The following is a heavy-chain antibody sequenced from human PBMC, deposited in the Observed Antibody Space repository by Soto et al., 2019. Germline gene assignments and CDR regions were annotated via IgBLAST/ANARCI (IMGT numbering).Heavy chain of an antibody. CDR2: ISSSSSYI. V-gene: IGHV3-21*01. CDR1: GFTFSSYS. Sequence: GGSLRLSCAASGFTFSSYSMNWVRQAPGKGLEWVSSISSSSSYIYYADSMKGRFTISRDNAKNSLYLQMNSLRAEDTAVYYCARGPEPYYYYMDVWGKGTTVTVSS. J-gene: IGHJ6*03. CDR3: ARGPEPYYYYMDV.